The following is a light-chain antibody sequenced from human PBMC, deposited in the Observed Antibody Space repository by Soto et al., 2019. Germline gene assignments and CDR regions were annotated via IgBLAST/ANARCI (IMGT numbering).Light chain of an antibody. CDR3: QQRSNWLYT. CDR1: QSVSSY. J-gene: IGKJ2*01. Sequence: EIVLTQAPATLSLSPVERATLSCRASQSVSSYLAWYQQKPGQAPRLLIYDASNRATGIPARFSGSGSGTDFTLTISRLEPEDFAVYYCQQRSNWLYTFGQGTKLEIK. CDR2: DAS. V-gene: IGKV3-11*01.